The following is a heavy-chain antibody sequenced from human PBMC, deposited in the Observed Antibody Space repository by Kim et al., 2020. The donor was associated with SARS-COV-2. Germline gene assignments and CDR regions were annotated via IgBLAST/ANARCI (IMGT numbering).Heavy chain of an antibody. CDR3: ARRRGSGWPYYYYGMDV. V-gene: IGHV3-33*05. D-gene: IGHD6-19*01. CDR1: GFTFSSYG. J-gene: IGHJ6*02. CDR2: ISYDGSNK. Sequence: GGSLRLSCAASGFTFSSYGMHWVRQAPGKGLEWVAVISYDGSNKYYADSVKGRFTISRDNSKNTLYLQMNSLRAEDTAVYYCARRRGSGWPYYYYGMDVWGQGTTVTVSS.